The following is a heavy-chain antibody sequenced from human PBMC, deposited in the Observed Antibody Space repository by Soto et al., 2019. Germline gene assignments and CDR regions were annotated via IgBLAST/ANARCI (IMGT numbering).Heavy chain of an antibody. D-gene: IGHD3-22*01. V-gene: IGHV3-23*01. CDR3: AKDAAGITMIVVAFFDY. CDR1: GFTFSSYP. Sequence: GGSLRLSCAASGFTFSSYPMSWVRQAPGKGLEWVSAISGSGGSTYYADSVKGRFTISRDNSKNTLYLQMNSLRAEDTAVYYCAKDAAGITMIVVAFFDYWGQGTLVTVSS. CDR2: ISGSGGST. J-gene: IGHJ4*02.